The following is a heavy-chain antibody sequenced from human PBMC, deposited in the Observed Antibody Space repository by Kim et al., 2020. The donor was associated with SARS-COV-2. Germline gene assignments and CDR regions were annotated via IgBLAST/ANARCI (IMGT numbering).Heavy chain of an antibody. CDR1: GYTFTSYA. CDR3: ARTASGNERTNRWPFDI. V-gene: IGHV7-4-1*02. Sequence: ASVKVSYKASGYTFTSYAMNWVRQAPGQGLEWMGWINTNTGNPTYAQGFTGRFVFSLDTSVSTAYLQISSLKAEDTAVYYCARTASGNERTNRWPFDIWGQWTMVTVSS. D-gene: IGHD1-1*01. J-gene: IGHJ3*02. CDR2: INTNTGNP.